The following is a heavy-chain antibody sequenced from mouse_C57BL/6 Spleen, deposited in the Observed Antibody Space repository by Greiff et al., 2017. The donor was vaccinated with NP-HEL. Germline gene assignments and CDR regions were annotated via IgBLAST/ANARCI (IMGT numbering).Heavy chain of an antibody. CDR1: GFSLTSYG. V-gene: IGHV2-5*01. Sequence: QVQLQQSGPGLVQPSQSLSITCTVSGFSLTSYGVHWVRQSPGKGLEWLGVIWRGGSTDYNAAFMSRLSITKDNSKGQVFFIMNSLQADDTAIYYCAKSEGASWESWFAYWGQGTLVTVSA. CDR2: IWRGGST. J-gene: IGHJ3*01. CDR3: AKSEGASWESWFAY. D-gene: IGHD6-1*01.